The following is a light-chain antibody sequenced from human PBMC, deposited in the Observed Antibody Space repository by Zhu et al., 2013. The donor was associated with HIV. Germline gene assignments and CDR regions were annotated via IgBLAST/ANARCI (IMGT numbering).Light chain of an antibody. Sequence: DIQLTQSPSTLSANVGDTVTITCRVSQNIGTSLSWYESKPGRAPNLLIYDASKWKGGVESRFRGGGSGTEFSLTIARLQRGDFGAYYCQHCDSFFMCTFGQGTKLDLK. CDR2: DAS. J-gene: IGKJ2*02. CDR1: QNIGTS. V-gene: IGKV1-5*01. CDR3: QHCDSFFMCT.